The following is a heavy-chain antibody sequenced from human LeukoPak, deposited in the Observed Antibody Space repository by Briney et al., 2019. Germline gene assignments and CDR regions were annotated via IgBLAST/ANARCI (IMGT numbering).Heavy chain of an antibody. D-gene: IGHD1-26*01. CDR3: ARGATYYYYYYMDV. V-gene: IGHV1-69*13. Sequence: SVKVSCKASGGTFSSYAISWVRQAPGQGLEWMGGIIPIFGTANYAQKFQGRVTITVDESTSTAYMELSSLRFEDTAMYYCARGATYYYYYYMDVWGKGTTVTISS. J-gene: IGHJ6*03. CDR1: GGTFSSYA. CDR2: IIPIFGTA.